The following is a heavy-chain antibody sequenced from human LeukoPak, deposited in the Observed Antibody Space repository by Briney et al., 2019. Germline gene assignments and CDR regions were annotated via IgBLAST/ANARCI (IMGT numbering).Heavy chain of an antibody. D-gene: IGHD3-22*01. CDR1: GFTFSGYS. CDR3: ARGLFLSGLDAFDI. V-gene: IGHV3-21*01. CDR2: ISTTSAYI. J-gene: IGHJ3*02. Sequence: GGSLRLSCAASGFTFSGYSMNWVRQAPGKGLEWVSSISTTSAYIYYADSVKGRLTTSRDNAKSSLYLEMNSLRAEDTAVYYCARGLFLSGLDAFDIWGQGTVVTVSS.